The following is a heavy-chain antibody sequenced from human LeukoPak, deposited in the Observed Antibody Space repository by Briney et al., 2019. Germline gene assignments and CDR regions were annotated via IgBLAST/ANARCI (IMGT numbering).Heavy chain of an antibody. CDR2: ISGSGGST. CDR3: AKDRAVLLSFGESVSDY. D-gene: IGHD3-10*01. J-gene: IGHJ4*02. Sequence: PGGSLRLSCAASGFTFSSYAMSWVRQAPGKGLEWVSAISGSGGSTYYADSVKGRFTISRDNSKNTLYLQMNSLRAEDTAVYYCAKDRAVLLSFGESVSDYWGQGTLVTVSS. V-gene: IGHV3-23*01. CDR1: GFTFSSYA.